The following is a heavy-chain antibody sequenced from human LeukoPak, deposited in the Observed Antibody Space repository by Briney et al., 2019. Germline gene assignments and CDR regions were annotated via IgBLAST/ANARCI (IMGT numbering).Heavy chain of an antibody. D-gene: IGHD3-10*01. J-gene: IGHJ4*02. CDR3: ARLYPMVRGGGDY. CDR2: ISYDGSNK. V-gene: IGHV3-30*03. Sequence: PGRSLRLSCAASGFTFSSYGMHWVRQAPGKGLEWVAVISYDGSNKYYADSVKGRFTISIDNSKNTLYLQMNSLRAEDTAVYYCARLYPMVRGGGDYWGQGTLVTVSS. CDR1: GFTFSSYG.